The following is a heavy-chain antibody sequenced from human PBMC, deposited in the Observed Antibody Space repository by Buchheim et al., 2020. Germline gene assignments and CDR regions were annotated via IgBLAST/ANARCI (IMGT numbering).Heavy chain of an antibody. V-gene: IGHV4-31*09. D-gene: IGHD6-6*01. J-gene: IGHJ5*02. Sequence: QVQLQESGPGLVKPSQTLSLTCTVSGGSISSGGYYWSWIRQHPGKGLEWIGYIYYSGSTYYNPSLKSRVTISLDKSKNQFYLRLNSVTAADTAVYYCAYGSGRGSSSDWFDPWGQGIL. CDR1: GGSISSGGYY. CDR3: AYGSGRGSSSDWFDP. CDR2: IYYSGST.